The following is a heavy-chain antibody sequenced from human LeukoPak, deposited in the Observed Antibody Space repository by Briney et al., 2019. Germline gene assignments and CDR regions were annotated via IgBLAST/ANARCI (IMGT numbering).Heavy chain of an antibody. D-gene: IGHD3-10*01. Sequence: PGRSLRLSCAASGFTFSDYYMSWIRQAPGKGLEWVSYISSSSSYTNYADSVKGRFTISRDNAKNSLYLQMNSLRAEDTAVYYCAAQTMVRGVPFDYWGQGTLVTVSS. CDR3: AAQTMVRGVPFDY. CDR1: GFTFSDYY. CDR2: ISSSSSYT. V-gene: IGHV3-11*03. J-gene: IGHJ4*02.